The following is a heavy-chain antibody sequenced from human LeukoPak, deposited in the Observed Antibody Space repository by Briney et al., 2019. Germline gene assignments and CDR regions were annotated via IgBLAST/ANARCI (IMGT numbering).Heavy chain of an antibody. CDR1: GYTFTGYY. J-gene: IGHJ4*02. V-gene: IGHV1-2*02. CDR2: INPNSGGT. D-gene: IGHD6-13*01. CDR3: AINPIVSRSCYYFDY. Sequence: ASVKVSRKASGYTFTGYYMHWLRLAPGPGLEWMGWINPNSGGTNYAQKFQGRVTMTRDTSISTAYMELSRLRSDDTAVYYCAINPIVSRSCYYFDYWGQGTLVTVSS.